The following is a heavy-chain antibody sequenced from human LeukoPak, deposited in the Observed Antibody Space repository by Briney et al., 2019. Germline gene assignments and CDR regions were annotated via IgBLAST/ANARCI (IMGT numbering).Heavy chain of an antibody. Sequence: ASVKVSCKASGYTFTGYYMHWVRQAPGHGLEWMGRINPNSGGTNYAQKFQGRVTMTRDTSISTAYMELSRLRSDDTAVYYCARAYCSSTSCYRGYYYGMDVWGQGTTVTVSS. V-gene: IGHV1-2*06. J-gene: IGHJ6*02. D-gene: IGHD2-2*02. CDR2: INPNSGGT. CDR1: GYTFTGYY. CDR3: ARAYCSSTSCYRGYYYGMDV.